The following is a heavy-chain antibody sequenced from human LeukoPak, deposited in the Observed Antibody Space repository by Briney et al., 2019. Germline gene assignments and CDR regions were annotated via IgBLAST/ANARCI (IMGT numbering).Heavy chain of an antibody. Sequence: QTGGSLRLSCAASGFTFSFYEMNWVRQAPGKGLEWLSYISSSGSTIHDADSVRGRFTISRDNAKNSLYLQMNSLRAEDTAVYYCARSRDNYFDYWGQGTLVTVSS. CDR3: ARSRDNYFDY. D-gene: IGHD5-24*01. CDR1: GFTFSFYE. J-gene: IGHJ4*02. CDR2: ISSSGSTI. V-gene: IGHV3-48*03.